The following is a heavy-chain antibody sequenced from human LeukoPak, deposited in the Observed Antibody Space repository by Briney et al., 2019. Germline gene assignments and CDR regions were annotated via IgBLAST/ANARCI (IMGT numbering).Heavy chain of an antibody. V-gene: IGHV4-39*01. CDR2: IYYSGST. D-gene: IGHD1-26*01. J-gene: IGHJ4*02. CDR1: GGSISSSSYY. Sequence: PSETLSLTCTVSGGSISSSSYYWGWIRQPPGKGLEWIGSIYYSGSTYYNPSLKSRVTISVDTSKNQFSLKLSSVTAADTAVYYCARLRGSYYFDYWGQGTPVTVSS. CDR3: ARLRGSYYFDY.